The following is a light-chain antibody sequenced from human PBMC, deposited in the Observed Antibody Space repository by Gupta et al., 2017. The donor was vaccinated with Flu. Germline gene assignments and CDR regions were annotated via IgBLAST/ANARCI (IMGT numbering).Light chain of an antibody. CDR1: QVISSY. V-gene: IGKV1-9*01. J-gene: IGKJ5*01. Sequence: DVHLTQSPPFLSASVGDRVTITCRASQVISSYLAWYQQKSGKAPKLLIYATSTLQSGVPSRFSGSGCGTEFTLTITSRQPEDFATYYCQQLNNYPPLTFGQGTRLEIK. CDR2: ATS. CDR3: QQLNNYPPLT.